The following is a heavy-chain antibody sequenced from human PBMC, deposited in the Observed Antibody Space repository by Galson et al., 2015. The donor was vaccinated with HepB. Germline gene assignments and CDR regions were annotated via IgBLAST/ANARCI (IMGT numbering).Heavy chain of an antibody. CDR1: GFTFSSYG. D-gene: IGHD6-13*01. J-gene: IGHJ5*02. CDR3: ARDVRAAAGDL. Sequence: SLRLSCAASGFTFSSYGMHWVRQAPGKGLEWVAVIWYDGSNKYYADSVKGRFTISRDNSKNTLYLQMNSLRAEDTAVYYCARDVRAAAGDLWGQGTLVTVSS. V-gene: IGHV3-33*01. CDR2: IWYDGSNK.